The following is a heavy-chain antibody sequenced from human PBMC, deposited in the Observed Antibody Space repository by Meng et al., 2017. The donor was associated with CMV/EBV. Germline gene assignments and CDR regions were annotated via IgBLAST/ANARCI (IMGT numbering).Heavy chain of an antibody. Sequence: ASVKVSCKASGYTFTGYYMHWVRQAPGQGLEWMGWIDPNSGGTNYAQKFQGRVTMTRDTSISTAYMELSRLRSDDTAVYYCARGGIAVAGTYDYWGQGTLVTVSS. J-gene: IGHJ4*02. D-gene: IGHD6-19*01. CDR3: ARGGIAVAGTYDY. CDR1: GYTFTGYY. CDR2: IDPNSGGT. V-gene: IGHV1-2*02.